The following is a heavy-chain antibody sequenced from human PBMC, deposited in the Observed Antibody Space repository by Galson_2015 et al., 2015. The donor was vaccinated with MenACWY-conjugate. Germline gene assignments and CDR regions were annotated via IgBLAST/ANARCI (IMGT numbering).Heavy chain of an antibody. CDR1: GGSFSGYY. D-gene: IGHD3-22*01. V-gene: IGHV4-34*01. CDR3: ARGHDSSGYYLDY. CDR2: INHSGST. J-gene: IGHJ4*02. Sequence: ETLSLTCAVYGGSFSGYYWSWIRQPPGKGLEWIGEINHSGSTNYNPSLKSRVTISVDTSKNQFSLKLSSVTAADTAVYYCARGHDSSGYYLDYWGQGTLVTVSS.